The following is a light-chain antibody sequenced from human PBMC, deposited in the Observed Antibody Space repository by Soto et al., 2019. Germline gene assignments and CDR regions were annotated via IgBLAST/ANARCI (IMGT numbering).Light chain of an antibody. Sequence: DIVINQAPDSLALALGGRATINCKSSQSGLFSSNNWHNLAWYQQKPGHPPKLLISWASTRESGVPDRFSGSGSGTDFTLTISSLQAEDVAVYYCLQYYTIPYTFGQGTKLEIK. CDR1: QSGLFSSNNWHN. CDR3: LQYYTIPYT. CDR2: WAS. V-gene: IGKV4-1*01. J-gene: IGKJ2*01.